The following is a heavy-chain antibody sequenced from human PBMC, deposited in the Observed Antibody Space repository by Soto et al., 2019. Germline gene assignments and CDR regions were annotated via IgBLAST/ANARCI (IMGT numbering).Heavy chain of an antibody. CDR3: ARSLLLWFGEWFDP. D-gene: IGHD3-10*01. J-gene: IGHJ5*02. V-gene: IGHV1-3*01. Sequence: ASVKVSCKASGYTFTSYAMHWVRQAPGQRLEWMGWINAGNGNTKYSQKFQGRVTITRDTSASTAYMELSSLRSEDTAVYYCARSLLLWFGEWFDPWGQGTLDTVSS. CDR1: GYTFTSYA. CDR2: INAGNGNT.